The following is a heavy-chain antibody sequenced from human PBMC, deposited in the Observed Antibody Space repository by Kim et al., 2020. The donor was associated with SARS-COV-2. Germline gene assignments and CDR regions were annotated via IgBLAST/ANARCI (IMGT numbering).Heavy chain of an antibody. Sequence: GGSLRLSCVVSGFTFHNHAMHWVRQAPGRGLEWAAGIFWNGGGTDYADSVRGRFTISRDIAESSLYLQMNSLRVEDTALYFCVKDILAGGADVWGQGTTVTVSS. V-gene: IGHV3-9*01. CDR2: IFWNGGGT. CDR3: VKDILAGGADV. CDR1: GFTFHNHA. J-gene: IGHJ6*02. D-gene: IGHD6-25*01.